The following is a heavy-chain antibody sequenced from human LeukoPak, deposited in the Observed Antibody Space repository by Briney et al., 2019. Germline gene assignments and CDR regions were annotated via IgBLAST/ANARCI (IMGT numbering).Heavy chain of an antibody. D-gene: IGHD4-23*01. CDR3: ARYGGNSAYYYYGMDV. Sequence: ASVKVSCKASGGTFSSYAISWVRQAPGQGLEWMGRIIPIFGIANYAQKFQGRVTTTADKSTSTAYMELSSLRSEDTAVYYCARYGGNSAYYYYGMDVWGQGTTVTVSS. V-gene: IGHV1-69*04. J-gene: IGHJ6*02. CDR2: IIPIFGIA. CDR1: GGTFSSYA.